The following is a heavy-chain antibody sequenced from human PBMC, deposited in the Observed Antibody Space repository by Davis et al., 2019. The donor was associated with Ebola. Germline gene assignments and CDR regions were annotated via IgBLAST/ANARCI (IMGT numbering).Heavy chain of an antibody. CDR3: ARARGFGELSYYYYGMDV. J-gene: IGHJ6*02. D-gene: IGHD3-10*01. CDR2: IYRGGNT. CDR1: GFTVSSNY. Sequence: GGSLRLSCAGSGFTVSSNYMNWVRQAPGKGLEWVSVIYRGGNTYYADSVKGRFTISRHNSKNTLDLQMNSLRAEDTAVYYCARARGFGELSYYYYGMDVWGQGTTVTVSS. V-gene: IGHV3-53*01.